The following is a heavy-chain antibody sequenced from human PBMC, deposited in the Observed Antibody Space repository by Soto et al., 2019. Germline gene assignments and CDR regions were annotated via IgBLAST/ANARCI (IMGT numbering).Heavy chain of an antibody. CDR1: GFTFSSYS. Sequence: GGSLRLSCAASGFTFSSYSMNWVRQAPGKGLEWVSYISSSSSTIYYADSVKGRFTIYRDNAKNSLYLQMNSLRDEDTAVYYCARAGDDYSSSSYYFDYWGQGTLVTVSS. CDR2: ISSSSSTI. V-gene: IGHV3-48*02. D-gene: IGHD6-6*01. CDR3: ARAGDDYSSSSYYFDY. J-gene: IGHJ4*02.